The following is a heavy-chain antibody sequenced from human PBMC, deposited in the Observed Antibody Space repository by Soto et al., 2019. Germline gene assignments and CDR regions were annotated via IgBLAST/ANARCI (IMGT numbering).Heavy chain of an antibody. CDR3: ARDSGGYCSGGSCSFDY. CDR1: GGSFSGYY. Sequence: SETLSLTCAVYGGSFSGYYWSWIRQPPGKGLEWIGEINHSGSTNYNPSLKSRVTISVDTSKNQFSLKLSSVTAADTAVYYCARDSGGYCSGGSCSFDYWGQGTLVTVSS. J-gene: IGHJ4*02. CDR2: INHSGST. D-gene: IGHD2-15*01. V-gene: IGHV4-34*01.